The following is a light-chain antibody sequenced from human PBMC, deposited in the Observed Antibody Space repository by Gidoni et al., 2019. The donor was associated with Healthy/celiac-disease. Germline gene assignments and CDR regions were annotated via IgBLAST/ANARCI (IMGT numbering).Light chain of an antibody. Sequence: DIQMTQSPSSLSASVGDRVTITCRASQAIGIYLAWYQQKAGKVPKLLIFGASTLQSGVPSRFSGGGSGTDFTLTSSGLQPEDVATYYCQTYNSAPQWTFGQGTKVEIK. CDR1: QAIGIY. CDR3: QTYNSAPQWT. CDR2: GAS. V-gene: IGKV1-27*01. J-gene: IGKJ1*01.